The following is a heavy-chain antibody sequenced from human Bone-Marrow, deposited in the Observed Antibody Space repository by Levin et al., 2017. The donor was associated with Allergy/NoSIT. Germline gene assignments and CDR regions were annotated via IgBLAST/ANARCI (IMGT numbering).Heavy chain of an antibody. V-gene: IGHV2-5*02. CDR1: GFSLSTSSVG. CDR3: AHGYGTAVPYV. J-gene: IGHJ4*02. CDR2: IYWDDDK. D-gene: IGHD1-1*01. Sequence: SGPTLVKPTQTLTLTCTFSGFSLSTSSVGVGWIRQPPGRALEWLALIYWDDDKRYSPSLKRRLTITTDTSQNQVVLRMTNVAPVDTATYYCAHGYGTAVPYVWGQGSLVTVSS.